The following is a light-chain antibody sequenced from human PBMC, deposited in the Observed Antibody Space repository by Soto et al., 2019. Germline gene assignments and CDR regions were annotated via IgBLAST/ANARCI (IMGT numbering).Light chain of an antibody. CDR1: SSDVGGYNY. V-gene: IGLV2-8*01. J-gene: IGLJ2*01. Sequence: QSALTQPPSASGSPGQSVTISCTGSSSDVGGYNYVSWYQQHPGKAPKLMIYEVSKRPSGVPDRLSGSKSGNTASLTVSGLQAEDEADYYCSSYGGSNPVVCGGGTKLTVL. CDR3: SSYGGSNPVV. CDR2: EVS.